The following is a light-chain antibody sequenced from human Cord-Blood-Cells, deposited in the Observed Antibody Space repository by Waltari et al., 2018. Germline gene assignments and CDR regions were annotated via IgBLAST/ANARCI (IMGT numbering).Light chain of an antibody. CDR1: QSVSSY. V-gene: IGKV3-11*01. Sequence: EIVLTQSPATLSLSPGERATLPCRASQSVSSYLAWYQQKPGQAPRLLIYDASNRATGIPARFSGSGSGTDFTITISSLGPEDFAVYYCQQRSNWPYTFGQGTKLEIK. J-gene: IGKJ2*01. CDR3: QQRSNWPYT. CDR2: DAS.